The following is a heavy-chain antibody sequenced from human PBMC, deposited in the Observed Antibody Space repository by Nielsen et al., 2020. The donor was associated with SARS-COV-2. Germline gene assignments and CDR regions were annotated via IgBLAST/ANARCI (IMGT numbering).Heavy chain of an antibody. J-gene: IGHJ3*02. V-gene: IGHV4-4*02. Sequence: SETLSLTCAVSGGSISSSNWWSWVRQPPGKGLEWIGEIYHSGSTNYNPSLKSRVTISVDTSKNQFSLKLSSVTAADTAVYYCARDRSTAMDYDAFDIWGQGTMVTVSS. CDR1: GGSISSSNW. D-gene: IGHD5-18*01. CDR2: IYHSGST. CDR3: ARDRSTAMDYDAFDI.